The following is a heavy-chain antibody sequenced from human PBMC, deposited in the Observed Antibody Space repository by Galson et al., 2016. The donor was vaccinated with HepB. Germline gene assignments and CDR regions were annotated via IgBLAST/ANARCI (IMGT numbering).Heavy chain of an antibody. CDR2: IDWDDDK. V-gene: IGHV2-70*04. CDR1: GFSVSASGVR. D-gene: IGHD2-2*01. CDR3: ARSSGTSWYPPFDY. Sequence: PALVKPTQTLTLTCTFSGFSVSASGVRMSWIRQPPGKALEWLARIDWDDDKFYSTSLKTRLSISKDTSRRQVVLTLTNTDPVDTARYYCARSSGTSWYPPFDYWGPGILVTVSS. J-gene: IGHJ4*02.